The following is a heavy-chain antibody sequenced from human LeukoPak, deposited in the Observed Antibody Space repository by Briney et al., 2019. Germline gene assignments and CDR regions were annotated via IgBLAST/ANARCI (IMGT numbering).Heavy chain of an antibody. V-gene: IGHV5-51*01. J-gene: IGHJ6*02. D-gene: IGHD6-13*01. CDR1: GYSFTSYW. CDR2: IYPGDSDT. CDR3: ARQGPDSSWSQGIYYYYYYGMDV. Sequence: GESLKISCKGSGYSFTSYWIGWVRQLPGKGLEWMGIIYPGDSDTRYSPSFQGQVTISADKSIRTAYLQWSSLKASDTAMYYCARQGPDSSWSQGIYYYYYYGMDVWGQGTTVTVSS.